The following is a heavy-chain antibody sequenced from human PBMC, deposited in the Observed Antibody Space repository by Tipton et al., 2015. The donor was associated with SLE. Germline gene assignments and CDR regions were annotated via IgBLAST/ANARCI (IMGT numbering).Heavy chain of an antibody. Sequence: TLSLTCTVSGGSISSYYWSWIRQPAGKGLEWIGRIYTSGSTNYNPSLKSRVTITVDTSKNQFSLKLGSVTAADTAVYYCARGIWIVVVPAAQDYYYMDVWGKGTTVTVSS. CDR1: GGSISSYY. CDR3: ARGIWIVVVPAAQDYYYMDV. V-gene: IGHV4-4*07. J-gene: IGHJ6*03. CDR2: IYTSGST. D-gene: IGHD2-2*01.